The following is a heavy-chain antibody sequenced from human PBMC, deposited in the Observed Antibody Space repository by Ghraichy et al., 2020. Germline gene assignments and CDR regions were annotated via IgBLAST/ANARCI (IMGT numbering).Heavy chain of an antibody. CDR2: IYYSGST. D-gene: IGHD3-3*01. V-gene: IGHV4-39*01. Sequence: SETLSLTCTVSGGSISTTTYYWGWIRQPPGKGLEWIGSIYYSGSTYYNPSLKSRVTISVDTSKNQFSLKLSSVTAADTALYFCARKDFWSGYYRVGAFDIWGQGTMVTVSS. J-gene: IGHJ3*02. CDR1: GGSISTTTYY. CDR3: ARKDFWSGYYRVGAFDI.